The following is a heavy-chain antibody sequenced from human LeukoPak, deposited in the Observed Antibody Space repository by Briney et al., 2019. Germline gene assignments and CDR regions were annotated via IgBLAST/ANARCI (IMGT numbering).Heavy chain of an antibody. D-gene: IGHD5-24*01. CDR2: ISGDGGST. CDR1: GFAFDDSA. V-gene: IGHV3-43*02. Sequence: GGSLRLSCAASGFAFDDSALHWVRQAPGTGLEWVSLISGDGGSTYYADSVKGRFTISRDNSKNSLYLQMNSLRTEDTALYYCANDIRGDGYNSRFEYWGQGTLVTVS. CDR3: ANDIRGDGYNSRFEY. J-gene: IGHJ4*02.